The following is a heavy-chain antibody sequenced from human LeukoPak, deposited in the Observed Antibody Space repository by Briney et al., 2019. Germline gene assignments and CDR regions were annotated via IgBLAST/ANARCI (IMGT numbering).Heavy chain of an antibody. D-gene: IGHD6-13*01. CDR2: ISSSSAI. Sequence: GGSLRLSCAASGFTFSDYYMSWIRQAPGKGLEWVSYISSSSAIYYADSVKGRFTIFRDNAKNSLYLQMNSLRAEDTAVYYCAREGYSPYWGQGTLVTVSS. J-gene: IGHJ4*02. V-gene: IGHV3-69-1*01. CDR1: GFTFSDYY. CDR3: AREGYSPY.